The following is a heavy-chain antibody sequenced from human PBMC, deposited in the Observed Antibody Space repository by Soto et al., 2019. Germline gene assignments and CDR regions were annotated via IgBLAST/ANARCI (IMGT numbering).Heavy chain of an antibody. Sequence: PGGSLRLSCAASGFTFSSYSMNWVRQAPGKGLEWVSSISSSSSYIYYADSVKGRFTISRDNAKNSLYLQMNSLRAEDTAVYYCARDSSGWYYFDYWGQGTLVTVSS. CDR3: ARDSSGWYYFDY. V-gene: IGHV3-21*01. CDR1: GFTFSSYS. CDR2: ISSSSSYI. D-gene: IGHD6-19*01. J-gene: IGHJ4*02.